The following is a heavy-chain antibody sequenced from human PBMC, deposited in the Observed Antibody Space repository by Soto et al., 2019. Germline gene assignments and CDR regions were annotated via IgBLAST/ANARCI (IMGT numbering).Heavy chain of an antibody. CDR2: ISAYNGNT. J-gene: IGHJ4*02. CDR1: GYTFTSYG. CDR3: ARDRGYCSGGSCQSSNFDY. D-gene: IGHD2-15*01. V-gene: IGHV1-18*04. Sequence: SVKVSCKASGYTFTSYGISWVRQAPGQGLEWMGWISAYNGNTNYAQKLQGRVTMTTDTSTSTAYMELRSLRSDDTAVYYCARDRGYCSGGSCQSSNFDYWGQGTLVTVSS.